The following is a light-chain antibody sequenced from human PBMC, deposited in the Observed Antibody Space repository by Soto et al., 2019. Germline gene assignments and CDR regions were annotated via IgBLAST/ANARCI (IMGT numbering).Light chain of an antibody. CDR1: NSNIGSNY. CDR2: GNS. CDR3: QSYDSSLSARV. V-gene: IGLV1-40*01. J-gene: IGLJ3*02. Sequence: QSAVTQPPSASGAPGQRVTISCSGSNSNIGSNYVYWYQQLPGTAPKLLIYGNSNRPSGVPDRFSGSKSGTSASLAITGLQAEDEADYYCQSYDSSLSARVFGGGTKVTVL.